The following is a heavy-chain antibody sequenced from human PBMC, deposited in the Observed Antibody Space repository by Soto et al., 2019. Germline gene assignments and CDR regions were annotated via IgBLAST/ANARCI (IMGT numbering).Heavy chain of an antibody. D-gene: IGHD5-18*01. CDR1: GFTFSSYS. CDR3: ARDQPGYSYGYGLGY. V-gene: IGHV3-21*01. Sequence: EVQLVESGGGLVKPGGSLRLSCAASGFTFSSYSMNWVRQAPGKGLEWVSSISSSSSYIYYVDSVKGRFTISRDNAKNSLYLQMNSPRAEDTAVYYCARDQPGYSYGYGLGYWGQGTLVTVSS. CDR2: ISSSSSYI. J-gene: IGHJ4*02.